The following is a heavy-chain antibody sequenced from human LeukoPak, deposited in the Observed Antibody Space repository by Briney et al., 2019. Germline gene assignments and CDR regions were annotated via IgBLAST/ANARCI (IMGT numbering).Heavy chain of an antibody. J-gene: IGHJ4*02. CDR3: ARIQEYSNGSY. CDR1: GFTFSSYA. D-gene: IGHD4-11*01. Sequence: PGGSLRLSCAASGFTFSSYAMHWVRQAPGKGLEWVAVISYDGSNKYYADSVKGRFTISRDNSKNTLYLQMNSLRAEDTAVYYCARIQEYSNGSYWGQGILVTVSS. V-gene: IGHV3-30-3*01. CDR2: ISYDGSNK.